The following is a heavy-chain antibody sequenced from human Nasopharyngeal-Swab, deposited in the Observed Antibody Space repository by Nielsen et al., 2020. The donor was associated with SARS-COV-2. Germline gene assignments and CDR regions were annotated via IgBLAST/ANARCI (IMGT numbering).Heavy chain of an antibody. D-gene: IGHD3-22*01. J-gene: IGHJ4*02. V-gene: IGHV3-23*01. CDR2: ISASGGST. CDR1: GFSFSSYA. CDR3: AKDSTMTSY. Sequence: ESLKISCAASGFSFSSYAMSWVRQTPGKGLEWVSGISASGGSTYYADSVKGRFTISRDNSRNTLSLQMNSLRVEDTAVYYCAKDSTMTSYWGQGTLVTVSS.